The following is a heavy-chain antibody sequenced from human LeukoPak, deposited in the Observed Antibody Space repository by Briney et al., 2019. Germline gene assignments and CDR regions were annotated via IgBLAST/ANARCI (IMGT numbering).Heavy chain of an antibody. CDR3: ARPILLWFGENHSDAFDI. CDR1: GGSISSYY. CDR2: IYYSGST. Sequence: SETLSLTCTVSGGSISSYYWSWIRQPPGKGLEWIGYIYYSGSTNYNPSPKSRVTISVDTSKNQFSLKLSSVTAADTAVYYCARPILLWFGENHSDAFDIWGQGTMVTVSS. V-gene: IGHV4-59*08. J-gene: IGHJ3*02. D-gene: IGHD3-10*01.